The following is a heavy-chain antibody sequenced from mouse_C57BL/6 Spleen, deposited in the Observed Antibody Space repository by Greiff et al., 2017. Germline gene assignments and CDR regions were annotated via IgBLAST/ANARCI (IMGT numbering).Heavy chain of an antibody. J-gene: IGHJ2*01. Sequence: EVKVIESGGGLVQPGGSLKLSCAASGFTFSDYYMYWVRQTPEKRLEWVAYISNGGGSTYYPDTVKGRFTISRDNAKNTLYLQMSRLKSEDTAMYYCARQGGPYYSNVFDYWGQGTTLTVSS. CDR3: ARQGGPYYSNVFDY. D-gene: IGHD2-5*01. V-gene: IGHV5-12*01. CDR1: GFTFSDYY. CDR2: ISNGGGST.